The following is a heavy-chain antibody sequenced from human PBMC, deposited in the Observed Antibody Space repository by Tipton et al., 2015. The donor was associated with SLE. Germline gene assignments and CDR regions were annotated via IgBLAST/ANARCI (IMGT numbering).Heavy chain of an antibody. D-gene: IGHD5-18*01. CDR2: IYYSGST. J-gene: IGHJ3*02. CDR3: ASNSNAFDI. Sequence: LSCTVSGGSISSSSYYWGWIRQPPGKGLEWIGSIYYSGSTYYNPSLKSRVTISVDTSKNQFSLKLSSVTAADTAVYYCASNSNAFDIWGQGTMVTVSS. CDR1: GGSISSSSYY. V-gene: IGHV4-39*01.